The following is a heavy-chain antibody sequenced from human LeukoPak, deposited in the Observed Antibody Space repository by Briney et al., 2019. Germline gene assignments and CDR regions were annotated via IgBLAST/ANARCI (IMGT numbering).Heavy chain of an antibody. D-gene: IGHD5-24*01. J-gene: IGHJ4*02. CDR1: GFTFNSYA. V-gene: IGHV3-30-3*01. CDR3: AKGPKLGDGFHCDY. CDR2: ISYDGTNK. Sequence: PGGSLRLSCAASGFTFNSYAMHWVRQAPGKGLEWVAVISYDGTNKYYADSVKGRFTISRDISKNTVYLQMNNLRVDDTAVYYCAKGPKLGDGFHCDYWGQGTLVTVSS.